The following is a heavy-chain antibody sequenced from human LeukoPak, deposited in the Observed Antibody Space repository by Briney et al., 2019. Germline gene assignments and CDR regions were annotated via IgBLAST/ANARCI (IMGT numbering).Heavy chain of an antibody. J-gene: IGHJ4*02. Sequence: SVKVSCKASGGTFSSYSFTWVRQASGQGLEWMGRIIPMFNTANYAQDFQGRVTITADKSTSTAYMELITLRSEDTAVYYCAREAKTSNWNSVPYLDYWGQGTLITVSS. D-gene: IGHD1-7*01. CDR1: GGTFSSYS. V-gene: IGHV1-69*08. CDR2: IIPMFNTA. CDR3: AREAKTSNWNSVPYLDY.